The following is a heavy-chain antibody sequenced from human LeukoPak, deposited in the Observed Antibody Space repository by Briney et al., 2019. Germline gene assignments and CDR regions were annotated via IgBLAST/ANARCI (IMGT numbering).Heavy chain of an antibody. Sequence: PGGSLRLSCAASGFTFGDYYMSWIRQAPGKGLQWVSYISNSGSTTYYADSVKGRFTISRDNAKNSLYLQMNSLRAEDTAVYYCAELGITMIGGVWGKGTTVTISS. J-gene: IGHJ6*04. D-gene: IGHD3-10*02. CDR3: AELGITMIGGV. V-gene: IGHV3-11*04. CDR2: ISNSGSTT. CDR1: GFTFGDYY.